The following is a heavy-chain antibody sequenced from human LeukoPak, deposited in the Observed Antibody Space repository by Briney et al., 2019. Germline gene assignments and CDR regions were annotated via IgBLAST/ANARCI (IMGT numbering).Heavy chain of an antibody. J-gene: IGHJ4*02. CDR2: IYYSGST. V-gene: IGHV4-59*01. D-gene: IGHD2-2*01. Sequence: SETLSLTCTVSGGSMSSYYWIWIRQPPGKGLEWIGHIYYSGSTSYNPSLKSRVTISVDTSKNQFSLKLSSVTAADTAVYYCARAPYCSSTSCYPSNLFDYWGQGTLVTVSS. CDR1: GGSMSSYY. CDR3: ARAPYCSSTSCYPSNLFDY.